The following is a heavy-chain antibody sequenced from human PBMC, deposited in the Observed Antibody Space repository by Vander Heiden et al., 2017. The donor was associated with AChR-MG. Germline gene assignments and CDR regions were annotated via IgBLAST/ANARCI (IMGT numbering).Heavy chain of an antibody. V-gene: IGHV1-18*01. Sequence: VQLVQAGTEVKKSWASVEVSCQASGYTFTNYGIGWVRQAPGQGLEWMGWISAFNGNTNYVQKLQDRFTMTTDTSTSTAYMELRSLRSDDTAVYYCARDRQLGVWGQGTTVTVSS. CDR3: ARDRQLGV. CDR2: ISAFNGNT. D-gene: IGHD5-18*01. CDR1: GYTFTNYG. J-gene: IGHJ6*02.